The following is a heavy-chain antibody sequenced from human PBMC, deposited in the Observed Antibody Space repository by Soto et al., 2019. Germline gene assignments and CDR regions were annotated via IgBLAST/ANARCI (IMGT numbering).Heavy chain of an antibody. D-gene: IGHD2-15*01. V-gene: IGHV4-39*01. CDR2: IYYSGST. J-gene: IGHJ4*02. CDR3: ASGWSGGSCSHYFDY. Sequence: QLQLQESGPGLVKPSETLSLTCTVSGASISTSYYWGWIRQPPGKGLEWIGRIYYSGSTYYNPSLPMRVTLSVDTATNPFSLRLSSVTAADTAVYYCASGWSGGSCSHYFDYWGQGTLVTVSS. CDR1: GASISTSYY.